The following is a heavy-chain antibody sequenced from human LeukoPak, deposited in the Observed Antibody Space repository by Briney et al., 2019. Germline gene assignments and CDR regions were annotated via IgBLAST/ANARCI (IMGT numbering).Heavy chain of an antibody. J-gene: IGHJ5*02. CDR2: IDWDDDE. CDR1: GFSLRTSAMC. D-gene: IGHD1-26*01. V-gene: IGHV2-70*11. Sequence: SGPTLVNPTQTLTLTCTFSGFSLRTSAMCVSWIRQPPGKALEWLARIDWDDDEHYSTSLKTRLTISKDTSKNQVVLTMTNMDPVDTATYYCVRVWSGKGSDHWGQGTLVTVSS. CDR3: VRVWSGKGSDH.